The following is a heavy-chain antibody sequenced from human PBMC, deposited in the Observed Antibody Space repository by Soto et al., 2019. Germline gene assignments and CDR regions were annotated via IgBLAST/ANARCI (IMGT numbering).Heavy chain of an antibody. J-gene: IGHJ6*02. CDR1: GGSISSYY. D-gene: IGHD6-13*01. Sequence: SETLSLTCTVSGGSISSYYWSWIRQPPGKGLEWIGYIYYSGSTNYNPSLKSRVTISVDTSKNQFSLELSSVTAADTAVYYCARMGGANSSSWYVRYYYYGMDVWGQGTTVTVSS. CDR3: ARMGGANSSSWYVRYYYYGMDV. V-gene: IGHV4-59*01. CDR2: IYYSGST.